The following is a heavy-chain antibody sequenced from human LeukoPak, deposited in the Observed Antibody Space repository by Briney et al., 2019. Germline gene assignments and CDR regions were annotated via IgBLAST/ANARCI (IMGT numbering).Heavy chain of an antibody. CDR3: ASPSGSYSRGAFDI. CDR2: IYSGGST. V-gene: IGHV3-53*01. J-gene: IGHJ3*02. D-gene: IGHD1-26*01. CDR1: GFTFSSYA. Sequence: GGSLRLSCAASGFTFSSYAMNWVRQAPGKGLEWVSVIYSGGSTYYADSVKGRFTISRDNSKNTLYLQMNSLRAEDTAVYYCASPSGSYSRGAFDIWGQGTMVTVSS.